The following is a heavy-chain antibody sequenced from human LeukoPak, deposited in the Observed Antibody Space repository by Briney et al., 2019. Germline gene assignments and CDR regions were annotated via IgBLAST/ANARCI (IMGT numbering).Heavy chain of an antibody. CDR1: GGSISSYY. V-gene: IGHV4-4*07. D-gene: IGHD6-13*01. CDR3: ARDEVAAAGTNWFDP. CDR2: IYTSGST. J-gene: IGHJ5*02. Sequence: KPSETLSLTCTVSGGSISSYYWSWLRQPAGKGLEWIGRIYTSGSTNYNPSLKSRVTMSVDTSKNQFSLKLSSVTAADTAVYYCARDEVAAAGTNWFDPWGQGTLVTVSS.